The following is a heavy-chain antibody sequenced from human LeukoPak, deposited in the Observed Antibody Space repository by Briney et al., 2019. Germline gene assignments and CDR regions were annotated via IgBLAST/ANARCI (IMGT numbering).Heavy chain of an antibody. Sequence: PGGSLRLSCAASGFTFSSYSMNWVRQAPGKGLEWVSSISSSSSYIYYADSVKGRFTISRDNAKNSLYLQMNSLRAEDTAVYYCARDHYDFWSGYQTPGYYFDYWGQGTLVTVSS. CDR2: ISSSSSYI. V-gene: IGHV3-21*01. J-gene: IGHJ4*02. D-gene: IGHD3-3*01. CDR1: GFTFSSYS. CDR3: ARDHYDFWSGYQTPGYYFDY.